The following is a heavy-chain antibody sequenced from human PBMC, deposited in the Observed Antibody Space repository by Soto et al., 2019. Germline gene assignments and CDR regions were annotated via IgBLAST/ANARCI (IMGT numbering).Heavy chain of an antibody. CDR3: ARLPTVVTNYYYYYYGMDV. CDR1: GYTFTRYR. V-gene: IGHV5-51*01. Sequence: PGGALKNPCKGSGYTFTRYRTGGGARMPGKGRGWGGIIYPGDSATSYSPSFQGQVTISADKSISTAYLQWSSLKASDTAMYYCARLPTVVTNYYYYYYGMDVWGQGTTVTVSS. D-gene: IGHD4-17*01. J-gene: IGHJ6*02. CDR2: IYPGDSAT.